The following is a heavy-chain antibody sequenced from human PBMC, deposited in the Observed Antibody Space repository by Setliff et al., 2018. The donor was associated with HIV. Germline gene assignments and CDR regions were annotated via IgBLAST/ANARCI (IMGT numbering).Heavy chain of an antibody. CDR1: GGPMSPYY. Sequence: RASETLSLTCSVSGGPMSPYYWSWIRQPAGKGLEWIGRLYPSGSTIYNPPLRSRVTLSVDTSKNHFSLKLSSVTAADTAVYYCARVFPPIRGAPFGVPPGVFDIWGQGSMVTVSS. D-gene: IGHD2-8*01. CDR2: LYPSGST. CDR3: ARVFPPIRGAPFGVPPGVFDI. J-gene: IGHJ3*02. V-gene: IGHV4-4*07.